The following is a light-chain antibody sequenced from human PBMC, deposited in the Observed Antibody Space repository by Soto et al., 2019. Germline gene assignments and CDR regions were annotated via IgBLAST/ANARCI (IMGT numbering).Light chain of an antibody. J-gene: IGLJ1*01. CDR2: DVN. Sequence: QSALTQPASVSGSPGQSITISCTGATTDVDGYDYVSWYQRHPGQAPKLMIFDVNNRPSGVSGRFSGSKSGDTASLTISGLQSEDDGDYFCTSYTGSAPIYVFGSGTKVTVL. V-gene: IGLV2-14*03. CDR3: TSYTGSAPIYV. CDR1: TTDVDGYDY.